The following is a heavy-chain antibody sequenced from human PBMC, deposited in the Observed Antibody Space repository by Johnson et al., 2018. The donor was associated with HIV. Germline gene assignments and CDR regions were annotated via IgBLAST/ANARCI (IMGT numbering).Heavy chain of an antibody. V-gene: IGHV3-11*04. D-gene: IGHD6-13*01. CDR3: AKDLPPNSSWYGAPDAFDI. CDR1: GFTFSDYY. J-gene: IGHJ3*02. Sequence: QVQLVESGGGLIQPGGSLRLSCAASGFTFSDYYMSWIRQAPGKGLEWISYISPSGTTVYYADSVKGRFTISRDNSKNTLYLQMNSLRAEDTAVYYCAKDLPPNSSWYGAPDAFDIWGQGTMVTVSS. CDR2: ISPSGTTV.